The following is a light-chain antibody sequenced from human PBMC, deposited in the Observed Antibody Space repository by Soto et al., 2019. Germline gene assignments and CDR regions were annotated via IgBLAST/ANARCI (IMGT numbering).Light chain of an antibody. CDR2: AAS. Sequence: IQMTQSPSSLSASLGDRVTITCRASQGIRIDLGWYQQKPGKAPKLLIHAASTLQTGVPSRFSGSGSGTDFTLTISSLQPEDFATYYCLQHNSYPPTFGQGTKVDI. V-gene: IGKV1-17*01. J-gene: IGKJ1*01. CDR3: LQHNSYPPT. CDR1: QGIRID.